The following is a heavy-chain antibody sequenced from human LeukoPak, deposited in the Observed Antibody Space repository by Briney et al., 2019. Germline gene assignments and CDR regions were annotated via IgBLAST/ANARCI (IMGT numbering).Heavy chain of an antibody. CDR1: GYTFTGYY. V-gene: IGHV1-2*06. Sequence: ASXXVSCKASGYTFTGYYMHWVRQAPGQGLEWMGRINPNSGGTNYAQKFQGRGTITRDTSISTAYMEMSRLRSDDTAVYYCARARRDGYNYCFDYWGQGTLVTVSS. D-gene: IGHD5-24*01. CDR2: INPNSGGT. CDR3: ARARRDGYNYCFDY. J-gene: IGHJ4*02.